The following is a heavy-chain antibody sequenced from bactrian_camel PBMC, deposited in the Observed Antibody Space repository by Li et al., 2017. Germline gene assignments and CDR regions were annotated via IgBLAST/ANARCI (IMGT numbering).Heavy chain of an antibody. V-gene: IGHV3S31*01. CDR2: ISVGGGGTT. Sequence: VQLVESGGGLVQPGGSLRVSCEASGFFFSNYAMYWVRQAPGEGPEWVSGISVGGGGTTYYAYSVKGRFTISKDNARNTPYLQMDSLKPEDSAMYYCAAEAPGAGGYCFTVTQGTLRKYDHRGQGTQVTVS. D-gene: IGHD2*01. CDR3: AAEAPGAGGYCFTVTQGTLRKYDH. CDR1: GFFFSNYA. J-gene: IGHJ4*01.